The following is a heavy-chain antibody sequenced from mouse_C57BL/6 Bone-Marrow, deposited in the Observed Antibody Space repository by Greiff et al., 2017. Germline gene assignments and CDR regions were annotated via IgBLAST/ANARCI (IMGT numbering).Heavy chain of an antibody. CDR2: ISSGGDYI. CDR1: GFTFSSYA. V-gene: IGHV5-9-1*02. CDR3: TRDRATVDWYFDV. Sequence: EVKLVESGEGLVKPGGSLKLSCAASGFTFSSYAMSWVRQTPEKRLEWVAYISSGGDYIYYADTVKGRFTISRDNARNTLYLQMSSLKSEDTAMYYCTRDRATVDWYFDVWGTGTTVTVSS. D-gene: IGHD1-1*01. J-gene: IGHJ1*03.